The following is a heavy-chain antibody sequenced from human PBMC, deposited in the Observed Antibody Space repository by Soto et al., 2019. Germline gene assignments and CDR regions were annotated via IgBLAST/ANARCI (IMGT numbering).Heavy chain of an antibody. CDR2: IKSKTDGGTT. V-gene: IGHV3-15*07. D-gene: IGHD5-12*01. J-gene: IGHJ6*02. Sequence: EVQLVESGGGLVKPGGSLRLSCAASGFTFSNAWMNWVRQAPGKGLEWVGRIKSKTDGGTTDYAAPVKGRFTISRDDSKNTLYLQMNSLKTEDTAVYYCTTALIAVATTTHPFYYGMDVWGQGTTVTVSS. CDR1: GFTFSNAW. CDR3: TTALIAVATTTHPFYYGMDV.